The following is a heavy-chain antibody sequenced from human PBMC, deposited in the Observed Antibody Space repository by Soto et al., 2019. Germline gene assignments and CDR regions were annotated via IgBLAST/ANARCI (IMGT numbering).Heavy chain of an antibody. Sequence: GGSLRLSCAASGFTFSSHWMHWVRQAPGKGLVWLSRINGDGRTTSYADSVKGRFTISRDNARNTVHLQMNSLRLDDTAVYYCARVVMAGTPDFDYWGRGTLVTVSS. J-gene: IGHJ4*02. D-gene: IGHD1-7*01. V-gene: IGHV3-74*01. CDR2: INGDGRTT. CDR1: GFTFSSHW. CDR3: ARVVMAGTPDFDY.